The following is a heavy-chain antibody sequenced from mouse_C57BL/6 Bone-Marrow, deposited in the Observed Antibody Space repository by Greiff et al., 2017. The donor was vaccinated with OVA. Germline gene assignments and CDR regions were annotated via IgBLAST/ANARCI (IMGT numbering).Heavy chain of an antibody. CDR2: ISSGGDYI. Sequence: EVQRVESGAGLVKPGGSLKLSCAASGFTFRSYAMSWVRQTPEKRLEWVAYISSGGDYIYYADTVKDRFTISRDNARNTLYLQMSSLKSEDTAMYYCTRLLDAMDYWGQGTSVTVTS. J-gene: IGHJ4*01. D-gene: IGHD2-1*01. CDR3: TRLLDAMDY. V-gene: IGHV5-9-1*02. CDR1: GFTFRSYA.